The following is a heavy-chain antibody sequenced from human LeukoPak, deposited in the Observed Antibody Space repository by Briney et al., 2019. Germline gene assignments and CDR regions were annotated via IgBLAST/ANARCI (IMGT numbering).Heavy chain of an antibody. J-gene: IGHJ4*02. CDR3: ARGNYEGYFDY. D-gene: IGHD1-7*01. CDR1: GGSISSGGYY. Sequence: SQTLSLTCTVSGGSISSGGYYWSWIRQHPGKGLEWIGYIYYSGSTYYNPSLKSRVTISVDTSKNQFSLKLRSVTAADTAVYYCARGNYEGYFDYWGQGTLVTVSS. V-gene: IGHV4-31*03. CDR2: IYYSGST.